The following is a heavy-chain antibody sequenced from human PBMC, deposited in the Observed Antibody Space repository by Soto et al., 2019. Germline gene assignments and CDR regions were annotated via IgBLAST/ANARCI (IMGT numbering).Heavy chain of an antibody. D-gene: IGHD4-17*01. J-gene: IGHJ4*02. CDR3: ARDYGDYVFDY. Sequence: SETLSLTCTVSGDSISDVNYYWSWIRQSPEKGLEWIGHIYDGGSTYSNPSLKSRVTVSVDRSKNQFSLKLSSMSAADTAVYYCARDYGDYVFDYWGQGTLVTVSS. V-gene: IGHV4-30-4*01. CDR1: GDSISDVNYY. CDR2: IYDGGST.